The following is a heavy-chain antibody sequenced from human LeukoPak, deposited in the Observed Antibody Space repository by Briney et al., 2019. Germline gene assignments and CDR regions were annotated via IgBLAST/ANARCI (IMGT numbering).Heavy chain of an antibody. V-gene: IGHV3-21*01. CDR3: ARDFYGGYDYDY. CDR2: ISSGSSYI. D-gene: IGHD5-12*01. J-gene: IGHJ4*02. Sequence: GGSLRLSCAASGFTFSSYTMNWVRQAPGKGLEWVSIISSGSSYIHYADSVKGRFTISRDNAKNSLYLQMNSLRAEDTAVYYCARDFYGGYDYDYWGQGTLVTVSS. CDR1: GFTFSSYT.